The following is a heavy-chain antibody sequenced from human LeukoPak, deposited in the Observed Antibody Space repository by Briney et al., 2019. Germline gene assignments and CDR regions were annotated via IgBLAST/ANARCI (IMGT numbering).Heavy chain of an antibody. D-gene: IGHD3-10*01. CDR3: ARDVGGFGEHY. V-gene: IGHV4-30-4*01. CDR2: IYYSRST. J-gene: IGHJ4*02. CDR1: GGSISSGDYY. Sequence: SQTLSLTCTVSGGSISSGDYYWSWIRQPPGKGLELIGYIYYSRSTYYNPSLKRRVTISVDTSKNQFSLKLRSVTAADTAVYYCARDVGGFGEHYWGRGTLVTVSS.